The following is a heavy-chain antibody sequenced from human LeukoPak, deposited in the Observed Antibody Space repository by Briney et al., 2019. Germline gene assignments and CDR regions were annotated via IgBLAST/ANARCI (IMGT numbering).Heavy chain of an antibody. D-gene: IGHD3-10*01. CDR2: TNHSGSN. CDR1: GGSFSGYY. Sequence: SETLSLTCAVYGGSFSGYYWSWIRQPPGKGLEWIGETNHSGSNNYNPSLKSRVTISVDTSKNQFSLKLSSVTAADTAVYYCARERGITMVRGYYYYYYMDVWGKGTTVTVSS. J-gene: IGHJ6*03. CDR3: ARERGITMVRGYYYYYYMDV. V-gene: IGHV4-34*01.